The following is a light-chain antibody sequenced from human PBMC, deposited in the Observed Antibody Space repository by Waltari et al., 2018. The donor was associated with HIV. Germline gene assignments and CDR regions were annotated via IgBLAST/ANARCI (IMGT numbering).Light chain of an antibody. J-gene: IGLJ1*01. Sequence: QSVLTQPPSVSGAPGQRVTISCTGSSSNIGAGYQVHWYQQLPGTAPKLLIYGNSNRPSGVPDRCSGSKSGTSASLAITGLQAEDEADYHCQSYDSSLSGYVVGTGTKVTVL. V-gene: IGLV1-40*01. CDR1: SSNIGAGYQ. CDR2: GNS. CDR3: QSYDSSLSGYV.